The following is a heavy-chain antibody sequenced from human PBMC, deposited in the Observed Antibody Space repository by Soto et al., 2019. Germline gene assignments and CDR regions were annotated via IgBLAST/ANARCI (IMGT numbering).Heavy chain of an antibody. V-gene: IGHV3-33*01. CDR2: IRNDGSDK. CDR1: GFIFSPYC. J-gene: IGHJ3*02. CDR3: ERAPRVAPFAI. D-gene: IGHD2-15*01. Sequence: PGGSLRLSCAASGFIFSPYCIHWVRQAPGKGLEWVALIRNDGSDKYYAESVTGRFTTSRDNSKNTVYLQMNSLRAEDTALYFCERAPRVAPFAIWGQGTMGTVS.